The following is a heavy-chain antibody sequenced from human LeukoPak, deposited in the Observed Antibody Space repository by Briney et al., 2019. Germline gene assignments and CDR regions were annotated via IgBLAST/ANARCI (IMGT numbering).Heavy chain of an antibody. CDR3: ARESSSSGWYVHHTNWFDP. V-gene: IGHV3-33*01. J-gene: IGHJ5*02. D-gene: IGHD6-19*01. CDR2: IWYDGSNK. CDR1: GFTFSSYG. Sequence: PGGSLRLSCAASGFTFSSYGMHWVRQAPGKGLEWVAVIWYDGSNKYYADSVKGRFTISRDNSKNTLYLQMNSLRAEDTAVYYCARESSSSGWYVHHTNWFDPWGQGTLVTVSS.